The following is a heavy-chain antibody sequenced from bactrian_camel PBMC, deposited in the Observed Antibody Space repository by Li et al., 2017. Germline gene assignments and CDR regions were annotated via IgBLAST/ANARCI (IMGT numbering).Heavy chain of an antibody. J-gene: IGHJ4*01. CDR3: AAEPCLGWSPLSFRFFARPF. D-gene: IGHD5*01. CDR2: IDTNEAT. CDR1: GYAQNTYS. Sequence: QLVESGGGSVQAGGSLRLSCKAPGYAQNTYSVAWFRQAPESERVGVALIDTNEATTYADSVTGRFTISRDNAKKTLYLQMNNLQPEDTDTYYCAAEPCLGWSPLSFRFFARPFWGQGTQVTVS. V-gene: IGHV3S53*01.